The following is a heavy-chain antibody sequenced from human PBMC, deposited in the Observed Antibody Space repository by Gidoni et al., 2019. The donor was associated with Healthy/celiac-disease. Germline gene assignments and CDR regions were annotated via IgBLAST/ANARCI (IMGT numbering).Heavy chain of an antibody. CDR2: ISGSGGST. CDR3: AKDRIVVVTAFDY. D-gene: IGHD2-21*02. Sequence: EVQLLESGGGLVQPGGSLRLSCAASGCTFSSYAMSWVRQAPGKGLEWVSAISGSGGSTYYADSVKGRFTISRDNSKNTLYLQMNSLRAEDTAVYYCAKDRIVVVTAFDYWGQGTLVTVSS. V-gene: IGHV3-23*01. J-gene: IGHJ4*02. CDR1: GCTFSSYA.